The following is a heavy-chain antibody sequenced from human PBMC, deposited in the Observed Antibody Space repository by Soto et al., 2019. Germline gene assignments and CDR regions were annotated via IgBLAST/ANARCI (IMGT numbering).Heavy chain of an antibody. CDR2: ISWNGGSI. D-gene: IGHD3-3*01. V-gene: IGHV3-9*01. Sequence: AGGSLRLSCAASGFTFDDYAMHWVRQAPGRGLEWVSGISWNGGSIGYADSVKGRFTISRDNAKNSLYLQMNSLRPEDTALYYCAKDTGYYGNWFDPWGQGTLVTVSS. J-gene: IGHJ5*02. CDR1: GFTFDDYA. CDR3: AKDTGYYGNWFDP.